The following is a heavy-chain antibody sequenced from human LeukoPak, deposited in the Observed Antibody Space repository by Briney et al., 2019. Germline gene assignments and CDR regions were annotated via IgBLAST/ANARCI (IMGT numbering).Heavy chain of an antibody. Sequence: PSETLSLTCTVSGGSISSYYWSWIRQPAGKGLEWIGRIYTSGSTNYNPSLKSRVTMSVDTSKNQFSLKLSSVTAADTAVYYCARTTGLFYYGSGSLYYFDYWGQGTLVTVSS. J-gene: IGHJ4*02. V-gene: IGHV4-4*07. CDR3: ARTTGLFYYGSGSLYYFDY. D-gene: IGHD3-10*01. CDR1: GGSISSYY. CDR2: IYTSGST.